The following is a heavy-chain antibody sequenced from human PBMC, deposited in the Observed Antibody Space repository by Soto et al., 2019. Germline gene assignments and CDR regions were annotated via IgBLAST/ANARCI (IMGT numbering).Heavy chain of an antibody. CDR3: ARSRQLWLAFDI. J-gene: IGHJ3*02. D-gene: IGHD5-18*01. Sequence: ASVKVSCKASGYTVTSYAMHWVRQAPGQRLEWMGWINAGNGNTKYSQKFQGRFTISRDNSKNTLYLQMNSLRAEDTAVYYCARSRQLWLAFDIWGQGTMVTVSS. CDR2: INAGNGNT. V-gene: IGHV1-3*01. CDR1: GYTVTSYA.